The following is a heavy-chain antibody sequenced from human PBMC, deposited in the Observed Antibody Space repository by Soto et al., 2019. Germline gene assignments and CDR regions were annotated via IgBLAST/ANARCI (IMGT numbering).Heavy chain of an antibody. J-gene: IGHJ4*02. V-gene: IGHV4-59*01. CDR2: MSYSGST. D-gene: IGHD5-12*01. Sequence: QVQLQESGPGLLKPSETLSLTCTVSGGSISRYHWSWIRQPPGKGLEWLGYMSYSGSTNYNPSLKSRVTISADTSKNQLSLTVTSLTAADTAVYYCARSESGLDSGDVWGQGTLVTVSS. CDR1: GGSISRYH. CDR3: ARSESGLDSGDV.